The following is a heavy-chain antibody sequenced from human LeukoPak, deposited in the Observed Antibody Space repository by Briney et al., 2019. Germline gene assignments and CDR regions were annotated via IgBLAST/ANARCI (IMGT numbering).Heavy chain of an antibody. V-gene: IGHV1-69*01. CDR2: IIPIFGTA. CDR1: RGTFSSYA. Sequence: SVKVSCKASRGTFSSYAICSVRQAPGQGVEWMGGIIPIFGTANYAQKFQGRVTITADESTSTAYMELSSLRSEDTGVYYCARDSYYYDSSGYLDYWGQGTLVTVSS. CDR3: ARDSYYYDSSGYLDY. D-gene: IGHD3-22*01. J-gene: IGHJ4*02.